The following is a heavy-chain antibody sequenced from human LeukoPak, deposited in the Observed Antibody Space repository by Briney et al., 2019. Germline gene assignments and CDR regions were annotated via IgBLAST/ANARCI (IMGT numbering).Heavy chain of an antibody. CDR3: ARFAYADYLAFDY. V-gene: IGHV3-21*01. Sequence: KAGGSLRLSCAASGFTFSSFTMNWVRQAPGKGLEWVSSISSTSTYIHYADSVKGRFTISRDNAKNSLYLQMNSLRAEDTAVYYCARFAYADYLAFDYWGQGTLVTVSS. CDR1: GFTFSSFT. D-gene: IGHD4-17*01. CDR2: ISSTSTYI. J-gene: IGHJ4*02.